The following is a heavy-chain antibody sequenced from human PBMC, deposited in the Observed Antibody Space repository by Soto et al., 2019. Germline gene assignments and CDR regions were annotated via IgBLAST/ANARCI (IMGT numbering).Heavy chain of an antibody. J-gene: IGHJ3*02. CDR2: IIPIFGTA. CDR3: ARGGRRDYGETEAFDI. CDR1: GGTFSSYA. Sequence: QVQLVQSGAEVKKPGSSVKVSCKASGGTFSSYAISWVRQAPGQGLEWMGGIIPIFGTANYAQKFQGRVKITADESTSTAYMELSSLRSEDTAVYYCARGGRRDYGETEAFDIWGQGTMVTVSS. D-gene: IGHD3-16*01. V-gene: IGHV1-69*01.